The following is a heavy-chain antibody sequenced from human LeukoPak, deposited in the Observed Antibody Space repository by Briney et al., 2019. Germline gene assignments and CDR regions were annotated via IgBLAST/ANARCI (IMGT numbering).Heavy chain of an antibody. CDR3: ARDAYYGSGSPQNY. CDR1: GFTFSSYA. D-gene: IGHD3-10*01. Sequence: PGGSLRLSCAASGFTFSSYAMHWVRQAPGKGLEWVAVISYDGSNKYYADSVKGRFTISRDNSKNMLYLQMNSLRAEDTAVYYCARDAYYGSGSPQNYWGQGTLVTVSS. CDR2: ISYDGSNK. V-gene: IGHV3-30-3*01. J-gene: IGHJ4*02.